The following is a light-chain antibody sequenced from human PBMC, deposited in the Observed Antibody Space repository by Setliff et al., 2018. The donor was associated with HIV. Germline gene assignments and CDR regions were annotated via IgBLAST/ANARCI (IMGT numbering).Light chain of an antibody. CDR1: SGDVGAYNR. V-gene: IGLV2-18*02. Sequence: LTQPPSVSGSPGQSVTISCTGTSGDVGAYNRVSWYQQAPGAAPKVIIYEVTNRPSGVPDRFSGSKSGNTASLTISGLQAEDEADYYCYSYTSSDTYVFGTGTKVTVL. CDR3: YSYTSSDTYV. J-gene: IGLJ1*01. CDR2: EVT.